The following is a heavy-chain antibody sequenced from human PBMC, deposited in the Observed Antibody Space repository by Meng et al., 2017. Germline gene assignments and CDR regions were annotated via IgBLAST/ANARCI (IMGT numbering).Heavy chain of an antibody. CDR1: GFTFDDYT. D-gene: IGHD3-22*01. CDR3: AKSDYYYDSSGYWDYYYGMDV. CDR2: ISWDGGST. J-gene: IGHJ6*02. V-gene: IGHV3-43*01. Sequence: GGSLRLSCAASGFTFDDYTMHWVRQAPGKGLEWVSLISWDGGSTYYADSVKGRFTISRDNSKNSLYLQMNSLRTEDTALYYCAKSDYYYDSSGYWDYYYGMDVWGQGTMVTVSS.